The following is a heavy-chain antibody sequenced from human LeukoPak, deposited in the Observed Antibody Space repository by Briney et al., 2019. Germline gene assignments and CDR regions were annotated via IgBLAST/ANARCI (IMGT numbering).Heavy chain of an antibody. Sequence: PGESLTLSCRASGYNFSNYWIGWVRQMPGKGLEWMGIIYPGDSDTIYSPSFQDQVTISADKSITTGYLQWSSLKASDTAMYYCARAPTSVSTPYYFDYWGQGALVTVSS. V-gene: IGHV5-51*03. D-gene: IGHD2-2*01. CDR1: GYNFSNYW. J-gene: IGHJ4*02. CDR2: IYPGDSDT. CDR3: ARAPTSVSTPYYFDY.